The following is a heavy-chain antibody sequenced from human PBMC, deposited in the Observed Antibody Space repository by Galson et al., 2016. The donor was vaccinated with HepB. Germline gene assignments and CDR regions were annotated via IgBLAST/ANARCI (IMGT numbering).Heavy chain of an antibody. CDR3: ARDRFLGYYYYMDV. V-gene: IGHV1-46*01. CDR1: GYIFTNYY. D-gene: IGHD3-3*01. Sequence: SVKVSCKASGYIFTNYYMHWVRQAPGQGLEWMGIINPSGGSTNYAQKFQGRVTMTRDTSTSTVYMELSSLRSEDTAVYYCARDRFLGYYYYMDVWGQGTTVTVSS. CDR2: INPSGGST. J-gene: IGHJ6*03.